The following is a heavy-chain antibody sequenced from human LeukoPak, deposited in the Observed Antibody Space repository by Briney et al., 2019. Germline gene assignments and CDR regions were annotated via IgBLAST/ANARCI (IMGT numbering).Heavy chain of an antibody. Sequence: ASVKVSCKASGYTFTSYDINWVRQATGQGLEWMGWMNPNSGNTGYAQKFQGRVIMTRNTSISTAYMELSSLRSEDTAVYYCARVSPRPGEKRIAAAGTRLLLGYWGQGTLVTVSS. CDR2: MNPNSGNT. J-gene: IGHJ4*02. CDR1: GYTFTSYD. CDR3: ARVSPRPGEKRIAAAGTRLLLGY. V-gene: IGHV1-8*01. D-gene: IGHD6-13*01.